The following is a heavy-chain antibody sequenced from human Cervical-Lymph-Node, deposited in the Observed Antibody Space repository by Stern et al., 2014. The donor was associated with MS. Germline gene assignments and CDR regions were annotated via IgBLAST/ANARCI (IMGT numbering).Heavy chain of an antibody. CDR3: ARSGTAGGATFH. V-gene: IGHV4-31*03. J-gene: IGHJ4*02. CDR2: IYYSGST. D-gene: IGHD1-26*01. Sequence: LQLQESGPGLVKPSQTLSLTCTVSGGSISSGGYYWSWIRPHPGKGLVWIGYIYYSGSTYYNPSLKSRVTISVDTSKNQFSLKLSSVTAADTAVYYCARSGTAGGATFHWGQGTLVTVSS. CDR1: GGSISSGGYY.